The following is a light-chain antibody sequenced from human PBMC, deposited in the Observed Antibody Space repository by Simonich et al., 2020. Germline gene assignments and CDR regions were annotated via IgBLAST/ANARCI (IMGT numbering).Light chain of an antibody. CDR1: SSNMGAGED. Sequence: QSVLTQPPSVSGAPGQRVTISCTGSSSNMGAGEDVHWYQQLPGTAPKLLIRCNSHRPPGVPDRFSGSKSGTSASLAITGLQAEDEADYYCQSYDSSLSGSVFGGGTKLTVL. J-gene: IGLJ3*02. CDR2: CNS. V-gene: IGLV1-40*01. CDR3: QSYDSSLSGSV.